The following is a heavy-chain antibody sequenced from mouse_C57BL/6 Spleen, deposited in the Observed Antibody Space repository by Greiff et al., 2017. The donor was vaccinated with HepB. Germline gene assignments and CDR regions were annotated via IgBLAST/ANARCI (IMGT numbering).Heavy chain of an antibody. J-gene: IGHJ3*01. Sequence: DVMLVESEGGLVQPGSSMKLSCTASGFTFSDYYMAWVRQVPEKGLEWVANINYDGSSTYYLDSLKSRFIISRDNAKNILYLQMSSLKSEDTATYYCAREGDYYGSRTGFAYWGQGTLVTVSA. D-gene: IGHD1-1*01. CDR3: AREGDYYGSRTGFAY. V-gene: IGHV5-16*01. CDR1: GFTFSDYY. CDR2: INYDGSST.